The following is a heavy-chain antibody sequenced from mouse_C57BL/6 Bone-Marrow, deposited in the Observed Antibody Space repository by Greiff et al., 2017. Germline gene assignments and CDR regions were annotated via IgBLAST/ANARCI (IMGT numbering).Heavy chain of an antibody. CDR3: ARGGNGSPFAY. CDR1: GIDFSSYW. V-gene: IGHV4-1*01. Sequence: EVKLVESGGGLVQPGGSLKLSCAASGIDFSSYWMSWVRRAPGQGLEWIGKINPDSSTINSAPSLKDKSTITRDNSTNTLYLQLSRVRSEDTAVYYCARGGNGSPFAYWGQGTLVTVSA. CDR2: INPDSSTI. J-gene: IGHJ3*01.